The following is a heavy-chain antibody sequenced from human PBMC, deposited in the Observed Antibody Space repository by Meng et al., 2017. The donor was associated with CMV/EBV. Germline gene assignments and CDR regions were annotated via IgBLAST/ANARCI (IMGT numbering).Heavy chain of an antibody. CDR3: ARGYSASSGKSDAFDI. CDR2: IYYSGDT. D-gene: IGHD5-12*01. J-gene: IGHJ3*02. V-gene: IGHV4-59*01. Sequence: SETLSLTCTVSGASISSFFWSWIRQPPGKGLEWIGYIYYSGDTEYSPSLKSRVTMSLDTSKNQFSLKLNSMTAADTARYYCARGYSASSGKSDAFDIWGQGTMVTVSS. CDR1: GASISSFF.